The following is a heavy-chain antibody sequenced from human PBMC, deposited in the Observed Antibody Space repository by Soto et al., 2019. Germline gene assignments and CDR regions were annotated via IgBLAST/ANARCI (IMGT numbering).Heavy chain of an antibody. J-gene: IGHJ4*02. Sequence: EVQLVESGGGLVKPGGSLRLSCAASGFTFSSYSMNWVRQAPGKGLEWVSSISSSSSYIYYADSVKGRFTISRDNAKNSLYLQMNSLRAEDTVVYYCARDKCSGGSCYYFGYWGQGTLVTVSS. V-gene: IGHV3-21*01. CDR1: GFTFSSYS. D-gene: IGHD2-15*01. CDR3: ARDKCSGGSCYYFGY. CDR2: ISSSSSYI.